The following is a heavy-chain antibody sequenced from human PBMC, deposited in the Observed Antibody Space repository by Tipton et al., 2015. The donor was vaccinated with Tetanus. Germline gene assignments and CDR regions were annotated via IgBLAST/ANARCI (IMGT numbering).Heavy chain of an antibody. CDR3: AREGAPRAFDI. J-gene: IGHJ3*02. CDR2: IHYSGST. CDR1: GASFSSGDYY. V-gene: IGHV4-31*03. Sequence: TLSLTCTVSGASFSSGDYYWSWIRQHPGKGLEWIGNIHYSGSTFYNPSLKSRVTISVDTSKNQFSLKLNSVTAADTAVYYCAREGAPRAFDIWGQGTMVTVSS.